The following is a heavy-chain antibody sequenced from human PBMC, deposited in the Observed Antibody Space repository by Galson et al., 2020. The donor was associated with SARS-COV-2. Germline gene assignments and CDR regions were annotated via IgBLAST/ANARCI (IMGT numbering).Heavy chain of an antibody. J-gene: IGHJ3*02. Sequence: GGSLRLPCAASGFTFSRNGMHWVRQAPGKGLEGVAFIRNDGRDKYFADSVKGRFTMSRDNSKNTLYLQMNSLRPEDTAVYCCARDYGSGSYAFDIWGQGTMVTVSS. V-gene: IGHV3-30*02. CDR3: ARDYGSGSYAFDI. CDR2: IRNDGRDK. D-gene: IGHD3-10*01. CDR1: GFTFSRNG.